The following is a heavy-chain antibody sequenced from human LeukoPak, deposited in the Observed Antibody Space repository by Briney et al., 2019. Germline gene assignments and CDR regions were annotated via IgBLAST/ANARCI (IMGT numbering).Heavy chain of an antibody. D-gene: IGHD1-26*01. CDR2: IYHSGSA. V-gene: IGHV4-4*02. Sequence: KASETLSLTCAVSGTSISSNNWWSWVRQPPGKGLECIGEIYHSGSANYNPSLKSRVTMSVDKSKNQFSPKLSSVTAADTAVYYCAREEALGSGSFDYWGQGTLVTVSS. CDR1: GTSISSNNW. CDR3: AREEALGSGSFDY. J-gene: IGHJ4*02.